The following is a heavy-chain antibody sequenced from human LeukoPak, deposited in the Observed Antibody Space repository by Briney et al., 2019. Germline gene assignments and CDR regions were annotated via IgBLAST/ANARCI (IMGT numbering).Heavy chain of an antibody. Sequence: GRSLRLSCAASGFTFSSYAMHWVRQAPGKGLEWVAVISYDGSNKYYADSVKGRFTISRDNSKNTLYLQMDSLRAEDTAVYYCASGLFGVVVAATFDMYWGQGTLVTVSS. V-gene: IGHV3-30-3*01. CDR1: GFTFSSYA. CDR2: ISYDGSNK. CDR3: ASGLFGVVVAATFDMY. J-gene: IGHJ4*02. D-gene: IGHD2-15*01.